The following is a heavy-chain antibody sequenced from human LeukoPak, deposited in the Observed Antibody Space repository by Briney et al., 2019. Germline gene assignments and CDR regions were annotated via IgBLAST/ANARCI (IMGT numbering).Heavy chain of an antibody. V-gene: IGHV1-69-2*01. Sequence: AASVKVSCKASGYNFTDYYIRWVQQAPGKGLEWMGRVDPEYGQKLFAEQFQGRVSINADTSTNTVYMELSSLTSYDTAVYYCATEAYGDFYFRFWGQGTLVTVSS. CDR3: ATEAYGDFYFRF. D-gene: IGHD4-17*01. J-gene: IGHJ4*02. CDR2: VDPEYGQK. CDR1: GYNFTDYY.